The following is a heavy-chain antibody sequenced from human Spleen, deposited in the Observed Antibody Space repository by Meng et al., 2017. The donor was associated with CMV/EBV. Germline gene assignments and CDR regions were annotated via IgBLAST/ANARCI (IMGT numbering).Heavy chain of an antibody. CDR2: IDYSWST. V-gene: IGHV4-59*01. Sequence: GSLRLSCTVSGRSINSYYWNWIRQSPGKGLEWIGYIDYSWSTIDNSSLRSRVTLSIGPSKKYFSLNLRSVTAVNTAVYYCARTSGSSGIPYWGQGTHVTVSS. CDR1: GRSINSYY. J-gene: IGHJ4*02. CDR3: ARTSGSSGIPY. D-gene: IGHD6-6*01.